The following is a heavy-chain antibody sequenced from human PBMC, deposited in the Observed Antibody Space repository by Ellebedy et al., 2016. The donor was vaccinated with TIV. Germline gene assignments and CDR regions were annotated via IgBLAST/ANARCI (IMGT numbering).Heavy chain of an antibody. CDR2: ISPRESYT. J-gene: IGHJ4*02. D-gene: IGHD4-17*01. CDR3: ARRGDSDFDS. V-gene: IGHV5-10-1*01. CDR1: GYTFNNYW. Sequence: GESLKISCQASGYTFNNYWITWVRQLPGKGLEWMGRISPRESYTQYSPSFQGHVGISVDTSINTAYLQWSSLQALDTAMYYCARRGDSDFDSWGQGTVVTVSP.